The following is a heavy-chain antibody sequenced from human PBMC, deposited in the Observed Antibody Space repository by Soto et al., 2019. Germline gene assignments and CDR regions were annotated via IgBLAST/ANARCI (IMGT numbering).Heavy chain of an antibody. V-gene: IGHV3-23*01. Sequence: EVHLLESGGGLVQPGGSLRLSCAASGFTFSSYVMSWVRQAPGKGLEWVSFIGTSVGSTYYADSVNGRFTISRDNSKNTLYLQVNSLRAEDTAVYYCAKDAGYYLEYWGQGTLVTVSS. CDR2: IGTSVGST. J-gene: IGHJ4*02. CDR3: AKDAGYYLEY. CDR1: GFTFSSYV.